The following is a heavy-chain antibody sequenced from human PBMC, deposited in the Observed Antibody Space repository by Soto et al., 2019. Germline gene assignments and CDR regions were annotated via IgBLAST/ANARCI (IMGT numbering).Heavy chain of an antibody. CDR1: GGTFSSSA. Sequence: SVKVSCKASGGTFSSSAISWVRQAPGQGLEWMGNIIPIFGTTKDAQKFQGRVTITADESTSTAYMELSSLSSEDTAVYYCAPSGTATNFDYWGQGTLVTVSS. CDR3: APSGTATNFDY. D-gene: IGHD2-15*01. CDR2: IIPIFGTT. J-gene: IGHJ4*02. V-gene: IGHV1-69*13.